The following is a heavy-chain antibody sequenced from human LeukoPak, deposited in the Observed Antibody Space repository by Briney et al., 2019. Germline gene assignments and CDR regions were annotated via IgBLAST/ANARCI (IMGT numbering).Heavy chain of an antibody. J-gene: IGHJ4*02. CDR3: AREDYYFDY. V-gene: IGHV3-48*03. CDR1: GFTFSSYE. CDR2: ISSSGSTI. D-gene: IGHD3/OR15-3a*01. Sequence: GGSLRLSCAASGFTFSSYEMSWVRQAPGKGLEWVSYISSSGSTIYYADSVKGRFTTSRDNAKNSLYLQMNSLRAEDTAVYYCAREDYYFDYWGQGTLVTVSS.